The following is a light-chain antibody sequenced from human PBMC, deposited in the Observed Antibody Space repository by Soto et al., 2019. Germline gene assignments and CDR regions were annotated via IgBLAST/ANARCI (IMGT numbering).Light chain of an antibody. CDR3: QQYNSYSPT. J-gene: IGKJ1*01. V-gene: IGKV1-5*03. CDR1: QRISVW. Sequence: DIQMTQSPSTLSASVGDRVTITCRASQRISVWLAWYQQKAGKAPNLLIYKASRLESGVPSRFSVSGSETEFTLNISGLQSGDSATYYCQQYNSYSPTFGQGTKVDIK. CDR2: KAS.